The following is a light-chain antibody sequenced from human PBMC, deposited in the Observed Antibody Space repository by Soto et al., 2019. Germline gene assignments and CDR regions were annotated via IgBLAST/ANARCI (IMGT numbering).Light chain of an antibody. CDR3: QKHDGAPLT. CDR2: TSS. V-gene: IGKV1-27*01. CDR1: QDIRNY. Sequence: DIQMTQSPSSLSASVGDRVTITCRASQDIRNYLSWYQQKPGKVPKLLIHTSSTLQSGVSSRFSGSGSGTHFTLTISSLQPEDVATYYCQKHDGAPLTFGGGTKVDIK. J-gene: IGKJ4*01.